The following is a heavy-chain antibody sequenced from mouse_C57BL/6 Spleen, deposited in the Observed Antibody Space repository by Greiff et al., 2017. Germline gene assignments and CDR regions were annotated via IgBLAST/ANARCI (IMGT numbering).Heavy chain of an antibody. CDR2: IDPSDSST. CDR3: ARRYYGSSYGYFDV. Sequence: QVQLQQPGAELVMPGASVKLSCKASGYTFTSYWMHWVKQRPGQGLEWIGEIDPSDSSTNYNQNFKGKSTLTVDKSSSTAYMQLSSLTSEDSAVYYCARRYYGSSYGYFDVWGTGTTVTVSS. J-gene: IGHJ1*03. CDR1: GYTFTSYW. V-gene: IGHV1-69*01. D-gene: IGHD1-1*01.